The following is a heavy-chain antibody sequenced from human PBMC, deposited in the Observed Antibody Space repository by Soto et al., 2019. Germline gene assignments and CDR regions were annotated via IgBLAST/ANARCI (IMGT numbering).Heavy chain of an antibody. J-gene: IGHJ4*02. V-gene: IGHV3-23*03. CDR2: VQSNHVT. CDR3: AKWLRGGSYYCDF. D-gene: IGHD3-10*01. Sequence: GGSLRLSCQASGFTFGSYAMSWVRQAPGKGLEWVALVQSNHVTYYADSVRGRFTVSRDNSKNTVSLQMDSLRVEDTALYYCAKWLRGGSYYCDFWGQGAKVTGLL. CDR1: GFTFGSYA.